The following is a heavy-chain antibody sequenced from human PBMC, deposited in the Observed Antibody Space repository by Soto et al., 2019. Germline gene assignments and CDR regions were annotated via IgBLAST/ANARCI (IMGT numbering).Heavy chain of an antibody. J-gene: IGHJ4*02. V-gene: IGHV4-39*01. CDR2: IYYSGST. Sequence: SETLSLTCTVSGGAISSSSYYWGWIRQPPGKGLEWIGSIYYSGSTYCNPSLKSRVTISVDTSKNQFSLKLSSVTAAAPAVYYCARQDVVVGAAQTPYYFEYWGQGTLVTVSS. CDR3: ARQDVVVGAAQTPYYFEY. D-gene: IGHD2-15*01. CDR1: GGAISSSSYY.